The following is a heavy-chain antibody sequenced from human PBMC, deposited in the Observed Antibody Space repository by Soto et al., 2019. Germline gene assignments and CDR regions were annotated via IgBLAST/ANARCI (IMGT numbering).Heavy chain of an antibody. J-gene: IGHJ4*02. CDR3: AREQRDGYNYGFAY. CDR2: IIPIYGTA. D-gene: IGHD5-12*01. V-gene: IGHV1-69*13. CDR1: GGTFSSYP. Sequence: GASVKVSCKASGGTFSSYPISWVRQAPGQGLEWMGGIIPIYGTANYAQKFQGRVTITADESTSTAYMELSSLRSEDTAVYYCAREQRDGYNYGFAYWGQGTLVTVSS.